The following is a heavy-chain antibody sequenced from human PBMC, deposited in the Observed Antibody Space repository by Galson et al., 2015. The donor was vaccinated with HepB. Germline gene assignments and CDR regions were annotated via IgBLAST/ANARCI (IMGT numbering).Heavy chain of an antibody. CDR3: ARRGNWNNVGGAFDI. CDR2: IYHSGST. CDR1: GGSISSSNW. V-gene: IGHV4-4*02. Sequence: LSLTCAVSGGSISSSNWWSWVRQPPGKGLEWVGEIYHSGSTNYNPSLKSRVTISVDKSKNQFSLKLSSVTAADTAVYYCARRGNWNNVGGAFDIWGQGTMVTVSS. D-gene: IGHD1/OR15-1a*01. J-gene: IGHJ3*02.